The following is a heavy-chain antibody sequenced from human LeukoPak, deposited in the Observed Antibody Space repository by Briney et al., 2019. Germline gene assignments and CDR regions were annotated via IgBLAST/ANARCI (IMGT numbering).Heavy chain of an antibody. D-gene: IGHD3-10*01. CDR1: GGSFSGYY. J-gene: IGHJ5*02. Sequence: SETLSLTCAVYGGSFSGYYWSWIRQPPGKGLEWIGEINHSGSTNYNPSLKSRVTISVDTSKNQFSLKLSSVTAADTAVYYCARHAALWFGELPWFDPWGQGALVTVSS. CDR2: INHSGST. CDR3: ARHAALWFGELPWFDP. V-gene: IGHV4-34*01.